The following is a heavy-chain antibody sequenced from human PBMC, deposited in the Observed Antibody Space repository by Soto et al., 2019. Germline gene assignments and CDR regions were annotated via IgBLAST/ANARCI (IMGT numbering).Heavy chain of an antibody. CDR3: ARDSNNQYYNYNWSDP. CDR1: GYTFTSYG. J-gene: IGHJ5*02. CDR2: ISAYNGNT. V-gene: IGHV1-18*04. Sequence: ASVKVSCKASGYTFTSYGISWVRQAPGQGLEWMGWISAYNGNTNYAQKLQGRVTMTIDTSTSTAYMELRSLRSDDTAVYYCARDSNNQYYNYNWSDPWGQGTLVTVSS. D-gene: IGHD1-20*01.